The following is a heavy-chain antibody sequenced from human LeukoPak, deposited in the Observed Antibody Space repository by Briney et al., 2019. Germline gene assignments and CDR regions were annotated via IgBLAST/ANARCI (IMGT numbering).Heavy chain of an antibody. Sequence: SETLSLTCAVYGGSFSGYYWSWIRQPPGKGLEWIGEINHSGSTNYNPSLKSRVTISVDTSKNQFSLKLSSVTAADTAVYYCALVVVNWFDPWGQGTLVTVSS. CDR1: GGSFSGYY. V-gene: IGHV4-34*01. J-gene: IGHJ5*02. CDR2: INHSGST. CDR3: ALVVVNWFDP. D-gene: IGHD3-22*01.